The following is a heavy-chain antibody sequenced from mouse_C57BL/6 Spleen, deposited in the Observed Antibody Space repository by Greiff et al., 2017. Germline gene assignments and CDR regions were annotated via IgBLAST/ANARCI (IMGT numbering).Heavy chain of an antibody. J-gene: IGHJ1*03. Sequence: EVMLVESEGGLVQPGSSMKLSCTASGFTFSDYYMAWVRQVPEKGLEWVANINYDGSSTYYLDSLKSRFIISRDNAKNILYLQMSSLKSEDTATYYCARVLDYYGSSYRYFDVWGTGTTVTVSS. V-gene: IGHV5-16*01. D-gene: IGHD1-1*01. CDR3: ARVLDYYGSSYRYFDV. CDR1: GFTFSDYY. CDR2: INYDGSST.